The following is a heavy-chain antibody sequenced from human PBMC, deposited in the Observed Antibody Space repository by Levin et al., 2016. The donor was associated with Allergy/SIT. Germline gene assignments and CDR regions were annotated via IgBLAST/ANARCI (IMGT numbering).Heavy chain of an antibody. J-gene: IGHJ6*02. Sequence: WVRQAPGQGLEWMGGIIPIFGTANYAQKFQGRVTMTRDTSTSTVYMELSSLRSEDTAVYYCARESAYDSSGYYYGGVYYYGMDVWGQGTTVTVSS. V-gene: IGHV1-69*05. CDR2: IIPIFGTA. D-gene: IGHD3-22*01. CDR3: ARESAYDSSGYYYGGVYYYGMDV.